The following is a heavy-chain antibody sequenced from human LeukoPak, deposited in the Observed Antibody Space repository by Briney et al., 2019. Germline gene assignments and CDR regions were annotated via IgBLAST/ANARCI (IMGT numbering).Heavy chain of an antibody. J-gene: IGHJ4*02. CDR2: IYWNDDK. CDR3: AHSHEKLGYFDY. Sequence: TLSLTCTVSGGSISDYFWSWIRQPPGKALEWLALIYWNDDKRYSPSLKSRLTITKDTSKNQVVLTMTNMDPVDTATYYCAHSHEKLGYFDYWGQGTLVTVSS. D-gene: IGHD1-7*01. V-gene: IGHV2-5*01. CDR1: GGSISDYF.